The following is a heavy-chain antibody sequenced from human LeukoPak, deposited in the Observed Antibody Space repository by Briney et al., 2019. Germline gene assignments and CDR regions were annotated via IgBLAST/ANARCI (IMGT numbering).Heavy chain of an antibody. J-gene: IGHJ4*02. D-gene: IGHD3-22*01. CDR3: ARAMGYYYDSSGYWTPRS. Sequence: SETLSLTCAVYGGSFSGYYWSWIRQPPGKGLEWIGEINHSGSTNYNPSLKSRVTISVDTSKNQFSLKLSSVTAADTAVYYCARAMGYYYDSSGYWTPRSWGQGTLVTVSS. CDR2: INHSGST. CDR1: GGSFSGYY. V-gene: IGHV4-34*01.